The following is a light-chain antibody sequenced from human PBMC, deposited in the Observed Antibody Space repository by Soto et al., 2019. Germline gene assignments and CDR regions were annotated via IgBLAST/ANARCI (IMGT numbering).Light chain of an antibody. CDR3: SSYTTSSTPHYV. V-gene: IGLV2-14*03. CDR2: DVS. CDR1: SSDVGGYNS. Sequence: QSALAHPASVSGSPGQSVAISCTGTSSDVGGYNSVSWYQHHPGKAPKLMIFDVSDRPSGVSSRFSGSKSGNTASLTISGLQAEDEADYYCSSYTTSSTPHYVFGHGTKVTVL. J-gene: IGLJ1*01.